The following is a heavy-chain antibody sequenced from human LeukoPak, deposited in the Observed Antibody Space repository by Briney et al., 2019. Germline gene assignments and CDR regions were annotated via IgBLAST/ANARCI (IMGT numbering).Heavy chain of an antibody. CDR3: ARVGAPGGLRPYHYYY. J-gene: IGHJ4*02. CDR2: IDPASGMR. D-gene: IGHD3-16*01. Sequence: ASVTVSYKASGYIFIDYWIHWVRQAPGRGLEGLGWIDPASGMRNQPQKFQGRITVTRATSASTVYMDLTGLTTDDTALYYCARVGAPGGLRPYHYYYWGQGTLVTVSS. CDR1: GYIFIDYW. V-gene: IGHV1-2*02.